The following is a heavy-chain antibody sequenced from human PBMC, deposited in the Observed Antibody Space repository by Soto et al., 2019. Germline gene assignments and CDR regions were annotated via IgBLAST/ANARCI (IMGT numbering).Heavy chain of an antibody. D-gene: IGHD3-10*01. V-gene: IGHV3-23*01. Sequence: VGSLRLSCAASGFTFASYTMSWVRQAPGKGLQWVSYISDGGHNTYYADSVKGRFAISRDDLKGTLYLQMNSLRAEDTALYYCVREYYGSGVVWGQGTLVTVSS. CDR3: VREYYGSGVV. J-gene: IGHJ4*02. CDR1: GFTFASYT. CDR2: ISDGGHNT.